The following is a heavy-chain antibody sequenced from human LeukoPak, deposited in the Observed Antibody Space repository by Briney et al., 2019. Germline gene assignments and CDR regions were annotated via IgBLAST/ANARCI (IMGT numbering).Heavy chain of an antibody. CDR3: ARLSSPEIAVAGFDY. J-gene: IGHJ4*02. V-gene: IGHV4-59*01. CDR1: GGSISSYY. Sequence: SETLSLTCTVSGGSISSYYWSWIRQPPGKGLEWIGYIYYSGSTNYNPSLKSRVTISVDTSKNQFSLKLSSVTAADTAVYYCARLSSPEIAVAGFDYWGQGTLVTVSS. CDR2: IYYSGST. D-gene: IGHD6-19*01.